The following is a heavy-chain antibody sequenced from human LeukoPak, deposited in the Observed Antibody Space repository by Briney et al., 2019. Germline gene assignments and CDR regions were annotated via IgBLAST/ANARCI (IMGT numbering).Heavy chain of an antibody. Sequence: ESGPVLVKPTETLTLTCTVSGFSLTNGKMGVSWIRQPPGKALEWLAHIFPDDEKLYTTSLKSRLTISKDTSKSQVVLTMTSMDPVDTATYYCARPADNSGRYDFNFWGQGILVTVSS. D-gene: IGHD6-19*01. J-gene: IGHJ4*02. V-gene: IGHV2-26*02. CDR3: ARPADNSGRYDFNF. CDR1: GFSLTNGKMG. CDR2: IFPDDEK.